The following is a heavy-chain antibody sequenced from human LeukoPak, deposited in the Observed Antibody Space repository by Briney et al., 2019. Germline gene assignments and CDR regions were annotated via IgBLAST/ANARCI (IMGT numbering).Heavy chain of an antibody. CDR1: GYTFTYDG. D-gene: IGHD2-15*01. J-gene: IGHJ6*03. V-gene: IGHV7-4-1*02. CDR2: INTNTGNP. Sequence: ASVKVSCKASGYTFTYDGLNWVRQAPGQGLECLGGINTNTGNPTYAQGFTGRFVFSFDTSVSTAYLQISSLKAEDTAIYYCARSRRVVVPSTLNSADYYYYYMDVWGKGTTVTVSS. CDR3: ARSRRVVVPSTLNSADYYYYYMDV.